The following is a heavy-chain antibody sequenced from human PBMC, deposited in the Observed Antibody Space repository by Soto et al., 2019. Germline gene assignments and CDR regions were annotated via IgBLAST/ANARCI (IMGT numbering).Heavy chain of an antibody. Sequence: GGSLRLSCAASGFTFSSYAMSWVRQAPGKGLEWVSAISGSGGSTYYADSVKGRFTISRDNSKNTLYLQMNSLRAEDTAVYYCAKGANRLNTVTPYYFDYWGQGTLVTVSS. CDR3: AKGANRLNTVTPYYFDY. CDR2: ISGSGGST. J-gene: IGHJ4*02. V-gene: IGHV3-23*01. CDR1: GFTFSSYA. D-gene: IGHD4-17*01.